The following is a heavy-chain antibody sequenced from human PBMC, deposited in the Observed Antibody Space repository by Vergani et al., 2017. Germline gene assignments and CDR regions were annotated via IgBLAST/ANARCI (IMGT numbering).Heavy chain of an antibody. CDR1: GGSISSDGYY. J-gene: IGHJ5*02. D-gene: IGHD6-13*01. CDR2: IYYSGST. Sequence: QVQLQESGPGLVKPSQTLSLTCTVSGGSISSDGYYWSWIRQHPGKGLEWIGYIYYSGSTYYNPSLKSRVTISVDTSKNQFSLKLSSVTAADTAVYYCARDLAYSSSFWFDPWGQGTLVTVSS. V-gene: IGHV4-31*03. CDR3: ARDLAYSSSFWFDP.